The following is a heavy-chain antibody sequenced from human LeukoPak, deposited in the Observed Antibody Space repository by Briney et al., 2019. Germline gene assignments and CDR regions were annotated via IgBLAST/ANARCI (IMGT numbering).Heavy chain of an antibody. CDR1: GGSFSGYY. Sequence: PSETLSLTCAVYGGSFSGYYWSWIRQPPGKGLEWIGEINHSGSTNYNPSLKSRVTISVDTSKNQFSLKLSSVTAADTAVYYCARDRGGGSWYLGYWGQGTLVTVSS. D-gene: IGHD6-13*01. CDR2: INHSGST. CDR3: ARDRGGGSWYLGY. J-gene: IGHJ4*02. V-gene: IGHV4-34*01.